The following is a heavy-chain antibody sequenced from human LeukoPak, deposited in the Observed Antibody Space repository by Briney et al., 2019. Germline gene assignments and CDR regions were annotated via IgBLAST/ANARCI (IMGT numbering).Heavy chain of an antibody. CDR2: ISGSGGST. CDR3: AKEEGSSWYALEDSGDY. D-gene: IGHD6-13*01. Sequence: PGGSLRLSCAASGFTFSSYAMSWVRQAPGKGLEWVSAISGSGGSTYYADSVKGRFTISRDNSKNTLYLQMNSLRAEDTAVYYCAKEEGSSWYALEDSGDYWGQGTLVTVSS. CDR1: GFTFSSYA. V-gene: IGHV3-23*01. J-gene: IGHJ4*02.